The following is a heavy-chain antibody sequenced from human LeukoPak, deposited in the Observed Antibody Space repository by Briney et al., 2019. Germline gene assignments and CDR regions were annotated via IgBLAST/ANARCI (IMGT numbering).Heavy chain of an antibody. CDR3: ARVGENWNLDY. D-gene: IGHD1-1*01. CDR1: GFTFSDYY. Sequence: GGSLRHSCAATGFTFSDYYMSWLRQAPGKGVEWVSYISSSGSTIYYADSVRGRFTISRDNAKNSLYLQMNSLRAEDTAVYYCARVGENWNLDYWGQGTLVTVSS. CDR2: ISSSGSTI. V-gene: IGHV3-11*01. J-gene: IGHJ4*02.